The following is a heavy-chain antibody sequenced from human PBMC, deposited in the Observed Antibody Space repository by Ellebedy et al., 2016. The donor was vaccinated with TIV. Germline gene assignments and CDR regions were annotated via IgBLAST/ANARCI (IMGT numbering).Heavy chain of an antibody. CDR1: GGSFRGYY. D-gene: IGHD4-11*01. V-gene: IGHV4-34*01. CDR2: INHSGST. Sequence: MPGGSLRLSCAVYGGSFRGYYWSWIRQPPGKGLEWIGEINHSGSTNYNPSLKSRVTISVDTSKSQFSLKLSSVTAADTAMYYCARDFSNGWSERWFDPWGQGTLVSVSS. CDR3: ARDFSNGWSERWFDP. J-gene: IGHJ5*02.